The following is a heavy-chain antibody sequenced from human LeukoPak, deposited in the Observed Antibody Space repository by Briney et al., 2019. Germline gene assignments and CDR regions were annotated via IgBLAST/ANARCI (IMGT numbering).Heavy chain of an antibody. D-gene: IGHD6-19*01. CDR3: ARDSSGWYYGNWFDP. CDR2: INPSGGST. V-gene: IGHV1-46*01. Sequence: GASVKVSCKASGYAFTSYYMHWVRQAPGQGLEWMGIINPSGGSTSYAQKFQGRVTMTRDMSTSTVYMELSSLRSEDTAVYYCARDSSGWYYGNWFDPWGQGTLVTVSS. J-gene: IGHJ5*02. CDR1: GYAFTSYY.